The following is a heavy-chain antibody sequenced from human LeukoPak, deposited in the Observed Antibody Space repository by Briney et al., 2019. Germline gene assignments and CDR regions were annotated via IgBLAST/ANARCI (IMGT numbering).Heavy chain of an antibody. D-gene: IGHD2-2*01. CDR3: ARLQCSSTRKPIREAYMDV. Sequence: GGSLRLSCTVSGFTFSSYDMNWVRQAPGTGLEWVSSISTRSDYIYYGDSVKGRFTVSRDNAKNALYLQMNSLIAEDTAVCYCARLQCSSTRKPIREAYMDVWGKGTTVTVSS. J-gene: IGHJ6*03. V-gene: IGHV3-21*01. CDR2: ISTRSDYI. CDR1: GFTFSSYD.